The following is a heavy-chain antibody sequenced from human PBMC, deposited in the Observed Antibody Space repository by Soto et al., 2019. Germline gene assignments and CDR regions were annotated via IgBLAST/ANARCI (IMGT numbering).Heavy chain of an antibody. V-gene: IGHV3-30*03. J-gene: IGHJ1*01. CDR1: GFIFSKYG. CDR2: ISYDGDNE. CDR3: ATITIFGFGTHPESFPY. D-gene: IGHD3-3*01. Sequence: PGGSLRLSCAASGFIFSKYGMHWVRQAPGKGLEWVATISYDGDNEYYAGSVKGRFTISRDNYKEQLYVQMNSLRDEDTVVYYGATITIFGFGTHPESFPYRGQGTLGTVSA.